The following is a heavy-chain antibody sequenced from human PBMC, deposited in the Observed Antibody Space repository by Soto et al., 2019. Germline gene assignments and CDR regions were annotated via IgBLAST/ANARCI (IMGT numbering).Heavy chain of an antibody. J-gene: IGHJ6*02. CDR1: GFTFSSYS. D-gene: IGHD3-10*01. CDR3: ARGSSMVPYYYGMDV. V-gene: IGHV3-21*01. Sequence: GGSLRLACAASGFTFSSYSMNWVRQAPGKGLEWVSSISSSSSYIYYADSVKGRFTISRDNAKNSLYLQMNSLRAEDTAVYYCARGSSMVPYYYGMDVWGQGTTVTVSS. CDR2: ISSSSSYI.